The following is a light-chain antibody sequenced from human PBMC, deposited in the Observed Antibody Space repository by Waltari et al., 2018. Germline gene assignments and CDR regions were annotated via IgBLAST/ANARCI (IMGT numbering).Light chain of an antibody. CDR1: SDINVVNYR. V-gene: IGLV5-45*03. Sequence: QAVLTQPSSLSAPPGASASLPCTLRSDINVVNYRIFWYQQRPGSPPHYLLTDSDNQRGSGFPSRFAGSKDASDNAGIWRISGVQSEDEADYYCMVWHGGGVIFGGGTKLTVL. CDR2: DSDN. J-gene: IGLJ2*01. CDR3: MVWHGGGVI.